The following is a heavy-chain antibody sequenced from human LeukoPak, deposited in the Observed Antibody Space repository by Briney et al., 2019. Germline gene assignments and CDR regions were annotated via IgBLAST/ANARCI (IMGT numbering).Heavy chain of an antibody. D-gene: IGHD3-16*01. V-gene: IGHV4-59*01. Sequence: LETLSLTCTVSGDSISTYYWSWIRQPPGKGLEWIGYIYYSGSTNYNPSLKSRVTISVDTSKNQFSLKLSSVTAADTAVYYCARETSQKGAHYMDVWGKGTTVTISS. CDR1: GDSISTYY. CDR3: ARETSQKGAHYMDV. J-gene: IGHJ6*03. CDR2: IYYSGST.